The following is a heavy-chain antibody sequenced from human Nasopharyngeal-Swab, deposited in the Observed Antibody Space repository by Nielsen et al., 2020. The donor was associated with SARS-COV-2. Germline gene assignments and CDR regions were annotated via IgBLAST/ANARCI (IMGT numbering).Heavy chain of an antibody. J-gene: IGHJ4*02. V-gene: IGHV3-23*01. CDR3: ARDTPAMFAF. Sequence: GESLKISCVVSGFMFSDYGMHWVRQAPGKGLEWVSVISGTGTETYSADSVKGRFTISRDNSQNMVYLQMDSLRVEDTAVYYCARDTPAMFAFWGQGTLVTVSS. CDR2: ISGTGTET. CDR1: GFMFSDYG.